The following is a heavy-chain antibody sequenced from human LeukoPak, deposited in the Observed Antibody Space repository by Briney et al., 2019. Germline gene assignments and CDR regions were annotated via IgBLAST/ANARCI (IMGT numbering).Heavy chain of an antibody. Sequence: SETLSLTCTVSGGSISSYYWSWIRHPPGKGLEWIGYIYYSGSTNYNPSLKSRVTISVDTSKNQFSLKLSSVTAADTAVYYCARHGDYGSGSYSYFQHWGQGTLVTVSS. V-gene: IGHV4-59*08. CDR1: GGSISSYY. CDR3: ARHGDYGSGSYSYFQH. J-gene: IGHJ1*01. D-gene: IGHD3-10*01. CDR2: IYYSGST.